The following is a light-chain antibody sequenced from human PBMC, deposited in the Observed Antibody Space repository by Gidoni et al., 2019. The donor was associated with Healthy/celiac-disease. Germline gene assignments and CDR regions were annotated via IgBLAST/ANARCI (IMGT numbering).Light chain of an antibody. CDR3: QQYYSYLLT. J-gene: IGKJ4*01. CDR1: QGISSY. CDR2: AAS. V-gene: IGKV1-8*01. Sequence: AIRMTESPSSLSASTGDRVTITCRASQGISSYLAWYQQKPRKAPKLLIYAASTLQSGVPSRFSGSGSGTDFTLTISCLQSEDFATYYCQQYYSYLLTFGGGTKVEIK.